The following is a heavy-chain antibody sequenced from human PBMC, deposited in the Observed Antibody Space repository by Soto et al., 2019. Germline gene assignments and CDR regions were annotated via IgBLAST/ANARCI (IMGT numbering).Heavy chain of an antibody. CDR1: GGSISSSSYY. Sequence: SETLSLTCTVSGGSISSSSYYWGWIRQPPGKGLEWIGSIYYSGSTYYNPSLKSRVTISVDTSKNQFSLKLCSVTAADTAVYYCARLSYYDSSGYYYFDYWGQGTLVTVSS. J-gene: IGHJ4*02. D-gene: IGHD3-22*01. CDR2: IYYSGST. CDR3: ARLSYYDSSGYYYFDY. V-gene: IGHV4-39*01.